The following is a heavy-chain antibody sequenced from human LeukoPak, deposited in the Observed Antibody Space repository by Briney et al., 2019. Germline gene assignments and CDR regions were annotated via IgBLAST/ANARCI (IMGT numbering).Heavy chain of an antibody. CDR2: IYSGGST. CDR3: ASSGYSYAPEFGYVDY. Sequence: PGGSLRLSCAASGFTVSSNYMSWVRQAPGKGLEWVSVIYSGGSTYYADSVKGRFTISRDNSKNTLYLQMNSLRAEDTAVYYCASSGYSYAPEFGYVDYWGQGTLVTVSS. V-gene: IGHV3-53*01. D-gene: IGHD5-18*01. J-gene: IGHJ4*02. CDR1: GFTVSSNY.